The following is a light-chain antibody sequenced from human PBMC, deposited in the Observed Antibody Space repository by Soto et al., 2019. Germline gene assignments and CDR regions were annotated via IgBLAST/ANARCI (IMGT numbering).Light chain of an antibody. CDR2: EVT. V-gene: IGLV2-8*01. CDR3: SSYAGSNNFGV. CDR1: SSDVGGYDY. Sequence: QSVLTQPPSASGSPGQSVTISCTGTSSDVGGYDYVSWYQQHPGKAPKLMIYEVTIRPSGVSDRFSGSKSGNTASLTVSGLQAEDEADYYCSSYAGSNNFGVFGTGTKVTVL. J-gene: IGLJ1*01.